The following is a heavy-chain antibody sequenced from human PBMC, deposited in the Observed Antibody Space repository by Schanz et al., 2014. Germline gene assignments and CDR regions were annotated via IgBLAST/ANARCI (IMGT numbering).Heavy chain of an antibody. J-gene: IGHJ5*02. D-gene: IGHD3-3*01. CDR2: ITGSGSKT. Sequence: LQVQESGPGLVKPSETLSLSCSFSGGSFCSSSYYWGWIRQPPGKGLEWVSAITGSGSKTYYADSVKGRFTIARDNSKNSLYLQMNSLRVEDTAVYYCARQPGRITVSGVVSNWFDPWGQGTLVIVSS. CDR1: GGSFCSSSYY. V-gene: IGHV3-23*01. CDR3: ARQPGRITVSGVVSNWFDP.